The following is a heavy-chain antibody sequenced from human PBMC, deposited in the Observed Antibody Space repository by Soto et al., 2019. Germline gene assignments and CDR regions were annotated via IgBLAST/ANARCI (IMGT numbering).Heavy chain of an antibody. Sequence: GGSLRLSCAASGFNVSISYMSWVRQVPGKGLEWVSIIYSDGYTYYAASVKGRFTISRDNFKNTLYLQMSSLRAEDTALYYCARRKYCSSTTCFDYWGQGTLVTVSS. D-gene: IGHD2-2*01. CDR1: GFNVSISY. CDR3: ARRKYCSSTTCFDY. CDR2: IYSDGYT. J-gene: IGHJ4*02. V-gene: IGHV3-66*01.